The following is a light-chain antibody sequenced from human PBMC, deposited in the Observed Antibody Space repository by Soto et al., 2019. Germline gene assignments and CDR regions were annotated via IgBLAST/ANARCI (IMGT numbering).Light chain of an antibody. V-gene: IGLV2-14*03. CDR2: DVN. J-gene: IGLJ2*01. CDR3: SSFTSSSTLVV. Sequence: QSVLTQPASVSGSPGQSITISCTGTSSDVGGYNYVSWYQQHPTKAPKLMIFDVNTRPSGVSNRFSGSKSGNTASLTISGLQAEDEADYYCSSFTSSSTLVVFGGGTKLTVL. CDR1: SSDVGGYNY.